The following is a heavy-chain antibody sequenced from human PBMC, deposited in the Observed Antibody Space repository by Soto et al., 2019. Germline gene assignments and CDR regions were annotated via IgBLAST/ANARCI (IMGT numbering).Heavy chain of an antibody. CDR3: TTGADYGNNEWDGS. CDR2: IKNAAGGWAA. J-gene: IGHJ5*02. D-gene: IGHD3-16*01. Sequence: EVQLVESGGGFVKPGESLRLSCTASSRSFTISWLNWVRQAPGEGLQWVGRIKNAAGGWAADYAAPVKDRFTISRDDSKNTLYLQMNSLTVEDTGVYYCTTGADYGNNEWDGSWGQGTRVTVSS. CDR1: SRSFTISW. V-gene: IGHV3-15*07.